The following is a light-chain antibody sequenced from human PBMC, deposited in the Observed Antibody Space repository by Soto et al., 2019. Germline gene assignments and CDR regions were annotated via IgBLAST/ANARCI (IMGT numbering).Light chain of an antibody. CDR1: QSVSSY. V-gene: IGKV3-11*01. Sequence: EIVLTQSPATLSLSPGERATLSCRASQSVSSYLAWYQQKPGQAPRLLIYDASNRATGIPARFSGSGSGTDFNHTISSLETEDVAVYYCQQRSNWPRTFGQGTKVEIK. J-gene: IGKJ1*01. CDR3: QQRSNWPRT. CDR2: DAS.